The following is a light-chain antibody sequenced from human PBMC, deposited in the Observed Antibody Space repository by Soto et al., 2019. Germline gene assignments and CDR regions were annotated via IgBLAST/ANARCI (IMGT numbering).Light chain of an antibody. CDR2: GVS. CDR3: TSYTSNNPPVL. CDR1: SNDVGGYNF. V-gene: IGLV2-14*03. J-gene: IGLJ2*01. Sequence: QSALTQPASVSGSPGQSISISCTGTSNDVGGYNFVSWYQHHPDKAPQLIIYGVSNRPSGVSIRFSGSKSGNTASLTISGLQAEDEADYYCTSYTSNNPPVLFGGGTKLTVL.